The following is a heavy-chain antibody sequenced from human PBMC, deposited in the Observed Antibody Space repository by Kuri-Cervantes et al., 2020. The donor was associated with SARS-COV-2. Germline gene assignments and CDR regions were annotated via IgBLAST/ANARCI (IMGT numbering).Heavy chain of an antibody. CDR1: GGSFSGYY. D-gene: IGHD1-1*01. V-gene: IGHV4-34*01. CDR2: INHSGST. J-gene: IGHJ2*01. Sequence: GSLRLSCAVYGGSFSGYYWSWIRQPPGKGLEWIGEINHSGSTNYNPSLKSRVTISVDTSKNQFSLKLSSVTAADTAVYYCARIRHPYWYFGLWGRGTLVTVSS. CDR3: ARIRHPYWYFGL.